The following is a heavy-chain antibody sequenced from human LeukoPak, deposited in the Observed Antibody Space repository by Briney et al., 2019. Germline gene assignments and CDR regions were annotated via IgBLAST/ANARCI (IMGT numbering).Heavy chain of an antibody. CDR1: GGSISYYY. V-gene: IGHV4-59*01. Sequence: ETLXLTXTVSGGSISYYYWSWIRQPPGKGLEWIGYIYYSGSTNYNPSLKSRVTISVDTSKNQFSLNLTSVTTADTAVYYCARVSCSSTSCPRRDALDVWGQGTMVTVSS. J-gene: IGHJ3*01. CDR2: IYYSGST. D-gene: IGHD2-2*01. CDR3: ARVSCSSTSCPRRDALDV.